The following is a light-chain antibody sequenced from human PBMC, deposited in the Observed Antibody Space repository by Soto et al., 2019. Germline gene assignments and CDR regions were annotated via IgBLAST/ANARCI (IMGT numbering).Light chain of an antibody. Sequence: ESVLTQSPWTLASSAGERATLSCGASQSVSSNYLAWYQQKPGQAPRLLIYGASTRATGIPPRFSGSGSGTEFTLTISSLQSEDFAVYYCQQYSNWPPITFGQGTRLEIK. CDR3: QQYSNWPPIT. V-gene: IGKV3-15*01. J-gene: IGKJ5*01. CDR2: GAS. CDR1: QSVSSN.